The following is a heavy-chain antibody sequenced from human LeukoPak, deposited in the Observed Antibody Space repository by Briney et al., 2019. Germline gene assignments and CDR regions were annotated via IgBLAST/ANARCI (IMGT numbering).Heavy chain of an antibody. Sequence: AGGSLRLSCAASGFTFSIFGMNWVRQAPGKGLEWVAYIGSSSSTIYHADSVKGRFTISRDNAKKSLSLQMNSLRAEDTAVYYCARDPGSSWSDFDYWGQGTLVTVSS. CDR2: IGSSSSTI. CDR3: ARDPGSSWSDFDY. D-gene: IGHD6-13*01. V-gene: IGHV3-48*04. CDR1: GFTFSIFG. J-gene: IGHJ4*02.